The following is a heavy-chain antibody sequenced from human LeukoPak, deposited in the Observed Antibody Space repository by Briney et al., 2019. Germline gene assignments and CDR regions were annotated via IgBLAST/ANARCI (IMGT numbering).Heavy chain of an antibody. CDR3: ARDGFGTGSN. CDR1: GLTFSNYW. Sequence: GGSLRLSCAASGLTFSNYWMDWVRQAPGKGLEWVANIKQDGSEKNYVDSVKGRFIISRDNAKNSLYLQMNTLRADDTAVYYCARDGFGTGSNWGQGTLVTVSA. J-gene: IGHJ4*02. D-gene: IGHD3-16*01. CDR2: IKQDGSEK. V-gene: IGHV3-7*03.